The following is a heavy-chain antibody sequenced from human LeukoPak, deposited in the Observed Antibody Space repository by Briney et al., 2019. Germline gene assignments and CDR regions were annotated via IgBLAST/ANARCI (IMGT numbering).Heavy chain of an antibody. CDR1: GYTFSSYS. CDR3: VRLRRNSDTSGFYYYYDF. J-gene: IGHJ4*02. CDR2: ISVRSNYI. D-gene: IGHD3-22*01. Sequence: GSLRLSCVASGYTFSSYSINWVRHAPGKGLEWVSSISVRSNYIYYADSVRGRFSISRDDARDSLYLQMNSLRAEDTAVYFCVRLRRNSDTSGFYYYYDFWGQGTLVTVSS. V-gene: IGHV3-21*01.